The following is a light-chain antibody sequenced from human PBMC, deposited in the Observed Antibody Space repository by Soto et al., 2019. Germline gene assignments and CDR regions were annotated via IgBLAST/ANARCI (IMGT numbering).Light chain of an antibody. Sequence: QSVLTQPPSVSGTPGQRVTISCSGSNSNIGTNTVNWYQQLPGAAPKVLMYADNQRPSRVPDRFSGSKSGTSASLAISGLLSEDEADYYCAAWDDSLRGVVFGGGTKLTVL. J-gene: IGLJ2*01. CDR3: AAWDDSLRGVV. CDR1: NSNIGTNT. V-gene: IGLV1-44*01. CDR2: ADN.